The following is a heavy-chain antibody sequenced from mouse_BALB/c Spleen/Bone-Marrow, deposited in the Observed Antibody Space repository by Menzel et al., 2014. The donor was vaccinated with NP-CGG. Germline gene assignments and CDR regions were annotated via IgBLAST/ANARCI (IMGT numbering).Heavy chain of an antibody. J-gene: IGHJ4*01. CDR2: ISSGGSYT. V-gene: IGHV5-6-4*01. CDR3: TRDGNGNYDYAMDY. D-gene: IGHD2-1*01. CDR1: GFTFSSYT. Sequence: EVKLQESGGGLVKPGGSLKLSCAASGFTFSSYTMSWVRQTPEKRLEGVATISSGGSYTYYPDSAKGRFTISRDNAKNTLYLQMSGLKSEDTAMYYCTRDGNGNYDYAMDYWXQGSSVTVSS.